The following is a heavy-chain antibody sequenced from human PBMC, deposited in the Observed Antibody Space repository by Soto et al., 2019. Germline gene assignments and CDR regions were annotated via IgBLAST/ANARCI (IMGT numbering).Heavy chain of an antibody. CDR1: GFTFTSSA. Sequence: ASVEVSCKXSGFTFTSSAVQWVRQARGQRLEWIGWIVVGSGNTNYAQKFQERVTITRDMSTSTAYMELSSLRSEDTAVYYCAAGYPGYCSGGSCPNYYGMDVWGQGTTVTVSS. CDR2: IVVGSGNT. V-gene: IGHV1-58*01. J-gene: IGHJ6*02. CDR3: AAGYPGYCSGGSCPNYYGMDV. D-gene: IGHD2-15*01.